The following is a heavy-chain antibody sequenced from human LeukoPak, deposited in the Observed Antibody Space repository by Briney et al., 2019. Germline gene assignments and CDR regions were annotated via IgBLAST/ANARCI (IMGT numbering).Heavy chain of an antibody. Sequence: SETLSLTCNVSGGSISGYHWSWIRQPPGKGLEWLGFIYYSGSSNYNPSLKSRVTMSADKSNNQFSLKLSYVTAADTAVYYCARVPRSYYYYYYMDVWGKGTPVTVSS. V-gene: IGHV4-59*01. CDR1: GGSISGYH. CDR3: ARVPRSYYYYYYMDV. J-gene: IGHJ6*03. CDR2: IYYSGSS.